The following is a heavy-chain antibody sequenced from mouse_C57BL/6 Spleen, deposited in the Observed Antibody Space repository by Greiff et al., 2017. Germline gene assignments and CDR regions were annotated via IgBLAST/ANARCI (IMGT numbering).Heavy chain of an antibody. Sequence: ESGPGLVKPSQSLSLTCSVTGYSITSGYYWNWIRQFPGNKLEWMGYISYDGSNNYNPSLKNRISITRDTSKNQFFLKLNSVTTEDTATYYCAREALLRYYYAMDYWGQGTSVTVAS. J-gene: IGHJ4*01. CDR1: GYSITSGYY. D-gene: IGHD1-1*01. CDR3: AREALLRYYYAMDY. V-gene: IGHV3-6*01. CDR2: ISYDGSN.